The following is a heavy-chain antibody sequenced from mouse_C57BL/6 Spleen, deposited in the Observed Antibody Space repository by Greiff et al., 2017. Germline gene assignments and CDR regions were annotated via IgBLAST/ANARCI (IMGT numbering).Heavy chain of an antibody. J-gene: IGHJ2*01. V-gene: IGHV1-42*01. CDR3: AREGGQTGNGFGY. Sequence: EVQLQQSGPELVKPGASVKISCKASGYSFTGYYMNWVKQSPEKSLEWIGEINPSTGGTTYNQKFKAKATLTVDKSSSTAYMQLKSLTSEDSAVYYCAREGGQTGNGFGYWGQGTTLTVSS. CDR2: INPSTGGT. D-gene: IGHD4-1*01. CDR1: GYSFTGYY.